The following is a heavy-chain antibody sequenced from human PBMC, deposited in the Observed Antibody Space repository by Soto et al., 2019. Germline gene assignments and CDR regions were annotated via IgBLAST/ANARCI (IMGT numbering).Heavy chain of an antibody. Sequence: QVQLVESGGGVVQPGRSLRLSCAASGFTFSHYAMHWVRQAPGKGLEWVALMSYDGSNEYYADSVKGRFTISRDNSKNPLYLKMNSLRAEDTAVYYGAKDGSTNFAYWGQGTLVTVSS. D-gene: IGHD1-26*01. CDR1: GFTFSHYA. V-gene: IGHV3-30*18. CDR2: MSYDGSNE. J-gene: IGHJ4*02. CDR3: AKDGSTNFAY.